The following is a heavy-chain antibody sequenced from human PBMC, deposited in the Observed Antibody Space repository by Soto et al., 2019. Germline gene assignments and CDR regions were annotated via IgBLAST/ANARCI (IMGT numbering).Heavy chain of an antibody. CDR1: GFTFINYA. Sequence: EVQLLESGGGLVQPGGSLRLSCAASGFTFINYAMTWVRQAPGKGLEWVSAITGSGGNTYYADSVKGRFTISRDNSKDPLYLQINSLSAEDTAIYYCAKALSLVRLTFDPWGQGTLVTVSS. CDR2: ITGSGGNT. V-gene: IGHV3-23*01. CDR3: AKALSLVRLTFDP. D-gene: IGHD6-13*01. J-gene: IGHJ5*02.